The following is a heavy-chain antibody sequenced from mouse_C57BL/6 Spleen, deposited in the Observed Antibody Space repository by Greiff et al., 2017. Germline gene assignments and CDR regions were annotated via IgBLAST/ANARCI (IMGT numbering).Heavy chain of an antibody. CDR3: AFLITTVVAVDY. V-gene: IGHV1-19*01. J-gene: IGHJ2*01. CDR2: INPYNGGT. Sequence: EVQLKESGPVLVKPGASVKMSCKASGYTFTDYYMNWVKQSHGKSLEWIGVINPYNGGTSYNQKFKGKATLTVDKSSSTAYMELNSLTSEDSAVYYCAFLITTVVAVDYWGQGTTLTVSS. D-gene: IGHD1-1*01. CDR1: GYTFTDYY.